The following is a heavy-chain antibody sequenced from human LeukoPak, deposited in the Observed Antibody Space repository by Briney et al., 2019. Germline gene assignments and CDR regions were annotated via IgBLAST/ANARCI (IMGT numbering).Heavy chain of an antibody. CDR3: ARLQTYYYDSSGYWSFDI. V-gene: IGHV1-2*06. CDR2: INPNSGGT. Sequence: GASVKVSCKASGYTFPGYYMHWVRQAPGQGLEWMGRINPNSGGTNYAQKFQGRVTMTRDTSISTAYMELSRLRSDDTAVYYCARLQTYYYDSSGYWSFDIWGQGTMVTVSS. CDR1: GYTFPGYY. D-gene: IGHD3-22*01. J-gene: IGHJ3*02.